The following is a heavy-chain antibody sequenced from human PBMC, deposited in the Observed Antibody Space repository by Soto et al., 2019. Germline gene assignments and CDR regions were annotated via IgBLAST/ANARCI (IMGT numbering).Heavy chain of an antibody. CDR1: GFTFSSYW. CDR2: IKQDGSEK. V-gene: IGHV3-7*05. D-gene: IGHD3-22*01. CDR3: ARYYYDSSGYYAYYGMDV. J-gene: IGHJ6*02. Sequence: PGGSLRLSCAASGFTFSSYWMSWVRQAPGKGLEWVANIKQDGSEKYYVDSVKGRFTISRDNAKNSLYLQMNSLRAEDTAVYYCARYYYDSSGYYAYYGMDVWGQGTTVTVSS.